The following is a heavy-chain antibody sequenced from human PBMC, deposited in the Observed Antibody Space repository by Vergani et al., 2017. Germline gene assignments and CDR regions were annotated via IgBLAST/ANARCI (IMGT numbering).Heavy chain of an antibody. CDR2: IYSGGSST. CDR1: GFTFSSYA. J-gene: IGHJ5*02. CDR3: AKDLGNWFDP. V-gene: IGHV3-23*03. Sequence: EVQLLESGGGLVQPGGSLRLSCAASGFTFSSYAMSWVRQAPGKGLEWVSVIYSGGSSTYYADSVKGRFTISRDNSKNTLYLQMNSLRAEDTAVYYCAKDLGNWFDPWGQGTLVTASS.